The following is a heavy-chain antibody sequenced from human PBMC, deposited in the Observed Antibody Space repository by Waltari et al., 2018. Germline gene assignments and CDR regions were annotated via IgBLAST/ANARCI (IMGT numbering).Heavy chain of an antibody. Sequence: QLQLQESGPGLVKPLETVSLTCTVSGDSISSGDYYWGWIRQPPGKGLEWIATIHHSGTTYYNPSLKSRVTISIDTSKNQFSLQLSSVTAADTAVYYCARPRLTGTGGRFEYWGQGTLVTVSS. CDR2: IHHSGTT. D-gene: IGHD1-7*01. J-gene: IGHJ4*02. CDR3: ARPRLTGTGGRFEY. V-gene: IGHV4-39*01. CDR1: GDSISSGDYY.